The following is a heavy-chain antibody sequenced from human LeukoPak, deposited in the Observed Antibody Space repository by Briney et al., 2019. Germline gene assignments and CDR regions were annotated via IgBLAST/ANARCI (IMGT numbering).Heavy chain of an antibody. J-gene: IGHJ5*02. CDR2: IHSSGGS. CDR1: GASISNYY. CDR3: ARLGSYHDL. Sequence: ETLSLSCTVSGASISNYYWSWVRQTPEKGLEWVGHIHSSGGSSYYPALKSRLTLPIDTPRHQLSLKLPSVTAGDTAVYFCARLGSYHDLWGQGALVTVSS. V-gene: IGHV4-4*09. D-gene: IGHD1-26*01.